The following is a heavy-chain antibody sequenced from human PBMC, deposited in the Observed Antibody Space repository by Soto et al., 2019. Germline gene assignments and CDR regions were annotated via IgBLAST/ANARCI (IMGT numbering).Heavy chain of an antibody. Sequence: SETLSLTCTVSGSSISSGGHYWSWIRQHPGKGLEWIGYIYHSGSTYYNPSLKSRVTISVDRSKNQFSLKLSSVTAADTAVYYCARAGGLGAVAVDYWGQGTLVTV. V-gene: IGHV4-30-2*01. CDR2: IYHSGST. CDR1: GSSISSGGHY. D-gene: IGHD6-19*01. CDR3: ARAGGLGAVAVDY. J-gene: IGHJ4*02.